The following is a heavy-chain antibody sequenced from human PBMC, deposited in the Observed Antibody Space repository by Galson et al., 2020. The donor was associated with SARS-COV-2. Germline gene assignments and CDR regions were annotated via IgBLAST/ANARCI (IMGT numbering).Heavy chain of an antibody. CDR1: GFTFRTYA. D-gene: IGHD3-22*01. CDR2: VSYDGTIK. Sequence: TGGSLRLSCAASGFTFRTYAMDWVRQAPGKGLEWVAVVSYDGTIKYYADSVKGRSTISRDNSKNTLYRQMSSLRAEDTAVYYCAKADIGSYYNFDYWGQGTLVTVSS. V-gene: IGHV3-30*18. CDR3: AKADIGSYYNFDY. J-gene: IGHJ4*02.